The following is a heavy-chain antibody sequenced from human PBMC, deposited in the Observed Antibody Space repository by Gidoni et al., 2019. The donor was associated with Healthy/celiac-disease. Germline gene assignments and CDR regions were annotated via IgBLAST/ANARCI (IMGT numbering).Heavy chain of an antibody. J-gene: IGHJ3*02. D-gene: IGHD3-3*01. Sequence: EVQLVESGGGLVKPGGSLRLSCAASGFPFRSYSMNWVRQAPGKGLEWVSSISSSSSYIYYADSVKGRFTISRDNAKNSLYLQMNSLRAEDTAVYYCARSARFLEWLHGGAFDIWGQGTMVTVSS. CDR1: GFPFRSYS. CDR3: ARSARFLEWLHGGAFDI. V-gene: IGHV3-21*01. CDR2: ISSSSSYI.